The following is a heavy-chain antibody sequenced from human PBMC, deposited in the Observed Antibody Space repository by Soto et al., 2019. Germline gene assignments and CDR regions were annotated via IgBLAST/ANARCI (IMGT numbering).Heavy chain of an antibody. CDR2: IYYSGST. CDR1: GGSISSYY. CDR3: ARRRGRYCSGGSCYHDAFDI. D-gene: IGHD2-15*01. Sequence: PSETLSLTCTVSGGSISSYYWSWLRQPPGKGLEWIGYIYYSGSTNYNPSLKSRVTISVDTSKNQFSLKLSSVTAADTAVYYCARRRGRYCSGGSCYHDAFDIWGQGTMVTVSS. V-gene: IGHV4-59*01. J-gene: IGHJ3*02.